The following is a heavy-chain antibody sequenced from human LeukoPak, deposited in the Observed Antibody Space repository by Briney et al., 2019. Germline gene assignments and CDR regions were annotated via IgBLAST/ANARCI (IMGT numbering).Heavy chain of an antibody. V-gene: IGHV4-34*01. J-gene: IGHJ2*01. D-gene: IGHD3-22*01. CDR1: GGSFSGYY. CDR2: INHSGST. CDR3: ARQGNYYDSSGYWYFDL. Sequence: KPSETLSLTCAVYGGSFSGYYWSWIRQPPGKGLEWIGEINHSGSTNYNPSLKSRVTISVDTSKNQFSLKLSSVTAADTAVYYCARQGNYYDSSGYWYFDLWGRGTLATVSS.